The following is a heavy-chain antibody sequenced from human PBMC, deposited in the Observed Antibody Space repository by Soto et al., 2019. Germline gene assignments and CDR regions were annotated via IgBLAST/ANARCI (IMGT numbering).Heavy chain of an antibody. CDR3: TRDASRDSSARGWFDP. J-gene: IGHJ5*02. V-gene: IGHV3-21*01. CDR1: VFTFRSFT. CDR2: ISSNSAYI. Sequence: RRLSCAASVFTFRSFTMNWVRQAPGKGLEWVSTISSNSAYIYYTDALRGRFTISRDNAKNSLHLQMNSLRAEDTAVYYCTRDASRDSSARGWFDPFGPRILLTLSS. D-gene: IGHD6-13*01.